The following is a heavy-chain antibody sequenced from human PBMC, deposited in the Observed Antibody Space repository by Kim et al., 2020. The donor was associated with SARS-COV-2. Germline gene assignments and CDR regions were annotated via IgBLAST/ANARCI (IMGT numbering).Heavy chain of an antibody. CDR3: RTAPIANYFYGMDV. CDR1: GLTLSDHH. J-gene: IGHJ6*02. V-gene: IGHV3-72*01. CDR2: ARNKAESYTT. Sequence: GGSLRHSCAASGLTLSDHHLDWVRQGPGKGLEWVGRARNKAESYTTEFAASVKGRFTISRDDSKNSFYLQMDGLKTEDTAVYYCRTAPIANYFYGMDVWGQGTAVTVSS. D-gene: IGHD2-21*01.